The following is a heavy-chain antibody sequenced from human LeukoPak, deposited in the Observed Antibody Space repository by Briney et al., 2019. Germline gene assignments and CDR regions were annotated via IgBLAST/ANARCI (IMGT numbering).Heavy chain of an antibody. CDR1: GGSISSYY. CDR3: ARACSGGTCYQAAYWYFDL. V-gene: IGHV4-59*01. Sequence: KPSETLSLTCTVSGGSISSYYWSWIRQPPGKGLEWIGYIYYSGSTNYHPSLKSRVTISVDTSKNQFSLKLNSVTAADTAVYYCARACSGGTCYQAAYWYFDLWGRGTLVTVSS. J-gene: IGHJ2*01. D-gene: IGHD2-15*01. CDR2: IYYSGST.